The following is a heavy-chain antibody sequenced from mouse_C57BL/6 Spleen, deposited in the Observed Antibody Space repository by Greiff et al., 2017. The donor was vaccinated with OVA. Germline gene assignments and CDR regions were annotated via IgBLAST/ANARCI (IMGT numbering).Heavy chain of an antibody. Sequence: DVQLVESGGGLVKPGGSLKLSCAASGFTFSSYAMSWVRQTPEKRLEWVATISDGGSYTYYPDNVKGRFTISRDNAKNNLYLQMSHLKSEDTAMYYCAVDGRSYYFDYWGQGTTLTVSS. CDR3: AVDGRSYYFDY. D-gene: IGHD2-3*01. CDR2: ISDGGSYT. CDR1: GFTFSSYA. J-gene: IGHJ2*01. V-gene: IGHV5-4*01.